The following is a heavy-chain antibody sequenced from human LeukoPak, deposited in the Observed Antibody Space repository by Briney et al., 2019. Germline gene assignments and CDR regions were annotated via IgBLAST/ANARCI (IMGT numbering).Heavy chain of an antibody. D-gene: IGHD3-3*01. CDR1: GYTFTGYY. V-gene: IGHV1-2*02. J-gene: IGHJ6*03. CDR3: ARDTARITIFGVAKYMDV. Sequence: GASVKVSCKASGYTFTGYYMHWVRQAPGQGLEWMGWINPNSGDTKYAQKFQGRVTMTRDTSISTAYLELSRLRSDDTAVYYCARDTARITIFGVAKYMDVWGKGTTVTVSS. CDR2: INPNSGDT.